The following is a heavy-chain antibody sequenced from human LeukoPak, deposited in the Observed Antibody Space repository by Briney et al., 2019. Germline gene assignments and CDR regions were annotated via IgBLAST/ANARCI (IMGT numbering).Heavy chain of an antibody. CDR1: GGSITTGSHY. V-gene: IGHV4-39*07. CDR2: IYHSGTT. Sequence: PSETLSLTCTVSGGSITTGSHYWGWVRQPPGKGLEWIGSIYHSGTTYYKSTLKSRVTVSVDTSKKQFSLKLSSVTAADTAVYYCVTYYFDSSGPKKNYWGQGTLVTVSS. J-gene: IGHJ4*02. D-gene: IGHD3-22*01. CDR3: VTYYFDSSGPKKNY.